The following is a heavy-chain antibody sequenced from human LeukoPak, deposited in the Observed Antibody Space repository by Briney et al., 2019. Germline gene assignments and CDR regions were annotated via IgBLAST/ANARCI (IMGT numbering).Heavy chain of an antibody. Sequence: ASVKVSCKASGYTFTRYAMNWVRQAPGQGLEWMGWINTNTGNPTHAQGFTGRFVFSLDTSVSTAYLQISSLKAEDTAVYYCAREIDFSDGHNYGYWGQGTLVTVSS. D-gene: IGHD5-24*01. V-gene: IGHV7-4-1*02. CDR3: AREIDFSDGHNYGY. CDR1: GYTFTRYA. J-gene: IGHJ4*02. CDR2: INTNTGNP.